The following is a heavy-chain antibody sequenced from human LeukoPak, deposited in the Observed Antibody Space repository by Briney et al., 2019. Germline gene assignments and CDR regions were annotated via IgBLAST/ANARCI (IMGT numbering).Heavy chain of an antibody. Sequence: GGSLRLSCAASGLTVSSNYMSWVRKAPGKGLEWVSVIYSGGSTYYADSVKGRFTISRDNSKNTLYLQMNSLRAEDTAVYYCARVSTMIGYFDYWGQGTLVTVSS. J-gene: IGHJ4*02. CDR1: GLTVSSNY. D-gene: IGHD3-10*02. V-gene: IGHV3-66*02. CDR3: ARVSTMIGYFDY. CDR2: IYSGGST.